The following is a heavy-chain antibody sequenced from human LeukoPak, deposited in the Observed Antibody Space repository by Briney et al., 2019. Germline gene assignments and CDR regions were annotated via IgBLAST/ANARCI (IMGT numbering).Heavy chain of an antibody. Sequence: GRSLRLSCAASGFTFDDYAMHWVRQAPGKGLEWVSGISWNSGSIGYADSVKGRFTTSRDNAKNSLYLQMNSLRAEDTALYYCAKDITGVAPGWGQGTMVTVSS. J-gene: IGHJ3*01. CDR3: AKDITGVAPG. V-gene: IGHV3-9*01. CDR1: GFTFDDYA. D-gene: IGHD3-3*01. CDR2: ISWNSGSI.